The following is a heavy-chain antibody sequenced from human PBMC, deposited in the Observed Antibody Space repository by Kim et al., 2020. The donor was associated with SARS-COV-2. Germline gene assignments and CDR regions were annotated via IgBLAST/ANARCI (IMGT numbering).Heavy chain of an antibody. D-gene: IGHD3-3*01. Sequence: GGSLRLSCAASGFTFSSYAMSWVRQAPGKGLEWVSAISGSGGSTYYADSVKGRFTISRDNSKNTLYLQMNSLRAEDTAVYYCAKEDWDYDFWSGYPLFDYWGQGTLVTVSS. CDR3: AKEDWDYDFWSGYPLFDY. CDR1: GFTFSSYA. CDR2: ISGSGGST. J-gene: IGHJ4*02. V-gene: IGHV3-23*01.